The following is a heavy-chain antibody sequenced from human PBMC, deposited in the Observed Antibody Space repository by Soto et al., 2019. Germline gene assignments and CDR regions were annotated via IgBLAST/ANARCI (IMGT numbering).Heavy chain of an antibody. D-gene: IGHD3-3*01. V-gene: IGHV3-23*01. CDR2: ISGSGDKI. CDR3: VKSPRSGREAPWDY. CDR1: GFTFGSDG. Sequence: HPGGSLRLSCAATGFTFGSDGMNWVLQTPGKGLEWVSGISGSGDKIYYADSVKGRFTISRDNSKNTLYLQLNSLRVDDTAVYYCVKSPRSGREAPWDYWGQGTQVTVSS. J-gene: IGHJ4*02.